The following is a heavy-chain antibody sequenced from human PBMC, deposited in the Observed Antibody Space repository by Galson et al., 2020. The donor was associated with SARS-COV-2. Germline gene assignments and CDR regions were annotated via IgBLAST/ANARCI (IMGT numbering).Heavy chain of an antibody. CDR1: DGPISSYY. J-gene: IGHJ6*02. V-gene: IGHV4-59*01. CDR2: ISYSGST. D-gene: IGHD4-17*01. Sequence: ETSETLSLTCSVSDGPISSYYWSWIRQPPGKGLEWIGYISYSGSTNYNPSLRSRVTISVDMSKNQFSLKLSSVTAADTAVYYCARDPAPLYGDTYYYGMDVWGRGTTVTVSS. CDR3: ARDPAPLYGDTYYYGMDV.